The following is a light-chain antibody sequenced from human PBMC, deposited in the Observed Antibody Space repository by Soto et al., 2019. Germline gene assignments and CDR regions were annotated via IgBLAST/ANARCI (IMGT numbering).Light chain of an antibody. V-gene: IGKV1-5*03. Sequence: DIQMTQSPSTLSASVGDRVTITCRASQSISSWLAWYQQKPGKAPKLLIYKASSLESGVPSRFSGSGSGTEFTLTISSLQPDYLATYYCQQYNSSPTFGQGTKVEIK. CDR2: KAS. CDR3: QQYNSSPT. J-gene: IGKJ1*01. CDR1: QSISSW.